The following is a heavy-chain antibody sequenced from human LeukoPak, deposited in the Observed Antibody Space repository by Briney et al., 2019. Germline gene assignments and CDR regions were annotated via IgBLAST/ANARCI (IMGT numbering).Heavy chain of an antibody. CDR2: ISGSGGST. Sequence: GGSLRLSCAASGFTFSSYAMSWVRQAPGKGLEWVSAISGSGGSTYYADSVKGRFTISRDNSKNTLYLQMNSLRAEDTAVYYYAKANYYGSGSPWDYWGQGTLVTVSS. CDR3: AKANYYGSGSPWDY. D-gene: IGHD3-10*01. J-gene: IGHJ4*02. V-gene: IGHV3-23*01. CDR1: GFTFSSYA.